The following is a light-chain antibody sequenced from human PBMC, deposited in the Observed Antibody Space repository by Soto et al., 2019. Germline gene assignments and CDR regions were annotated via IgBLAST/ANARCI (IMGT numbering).Light chain of an antibody. J-gene: IGLJ2*01. Sequence: QSALTQPPSASGTPGQRVTISCSGGWANMGSNTVNWYQHLPGTAPKLLIYSDNLRTSGVLDRFSAAKSGTSSSRAITGLPSEDEADYYCAAWDGSLNHILFGGTSKLT. V-gene: IGLV1-44*01. CDR2: SDN. CDR3: AAWDGSLNHIL. CDR1: WANMGSNT.